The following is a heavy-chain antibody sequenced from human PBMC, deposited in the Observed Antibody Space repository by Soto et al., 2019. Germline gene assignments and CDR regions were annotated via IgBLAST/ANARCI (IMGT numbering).Heavy chain of an antibody. Sequence: SETRSLTCTVSGGSMISYYWNWIRQPPGKGLQWMGYTYYSGSTTYNPSLKSRVTISVDSSKNQFSLKLDSVTPADTAVYYCARVRGTAGKRYFDYWGPGTLVTVSS. CDR3: ARVRGTAGKRYFDY. CDR1: GGSMISYY. D-gene: IGHD6-13*01. V-gene: IGHV4-59*01. J-gene: IGHJ4*02. CDR2: TYYSGST.